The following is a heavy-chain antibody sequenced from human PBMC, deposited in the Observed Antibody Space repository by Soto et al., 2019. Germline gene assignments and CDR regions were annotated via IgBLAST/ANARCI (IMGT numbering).Heavy chain of an antibody. Sequence: ASVKVSCKASGYSFSSYGISWVRQAPGQGLEWMGGIIPIFGTANYAQKFQGRVTITADESTSTAYMELSSLRSEDTAVYYCAGGIVVVVAANIIVRYFDYWGQGTLVTVSS. CDR2: IIPIFGTA. V-gene: IGHV1-69*13. J-gene: IGHJ4*02. CDR1: GYSFSSYG. D-gene: IGHD2-15*01. CDR3: AGGIVVVVAANIIVRYFDY.